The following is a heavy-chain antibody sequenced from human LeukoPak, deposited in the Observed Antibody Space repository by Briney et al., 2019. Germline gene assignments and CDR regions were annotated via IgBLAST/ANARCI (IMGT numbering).Heavy chain of an antibody. Sequence: SETLSLTCTVSGGSISGHYWTWIRQPAGKGLAWIGYIYYSGTTNYNPSLKSRVTISVDTSKNQFSLKLSSVTAADTAVYYCARGSIEAAGIFDYWGQGTLVTVSS. CDR1: GGSISGHY. CDR3: ARGSIEAAGIFDY. V-gene: IGHV4-59*11. J-gene: IGHJ4*02. D-gene: IGHD6-13*01. CDR2: IYYSGTT.